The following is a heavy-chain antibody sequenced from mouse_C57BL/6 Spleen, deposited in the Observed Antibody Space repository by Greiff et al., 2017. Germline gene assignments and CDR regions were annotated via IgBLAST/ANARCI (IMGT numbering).Heavy chain of an antibody. Sequence: VQLQQSGAELVRPGASVTLSCKASGYTFTDYEMHWVKQTPVHGLEWIGAIDPATGGTAYNQKFKGKAILTADKSSSTAYMELRSLTSEDSAVYYCTGITTVVRYAMDYWGQGTSVTVSS. CDR1: GYTFTDYE. J-gene: IGHJ4*01. D-gene: IGHD1-1*01. CDR2: IDPATGGT. V-gene: IGHV1-15*01. CDR3: TGITTVVRYAMDY.